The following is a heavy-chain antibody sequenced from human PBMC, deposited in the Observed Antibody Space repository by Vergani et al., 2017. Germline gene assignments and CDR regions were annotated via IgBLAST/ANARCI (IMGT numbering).Heavy chain of an antibody. CDR1: GFTFSSYW. Sequence: EVQLVESGGGLVQPGGSLRLSCAASGFTFSSYWMHWVRQAPGKGLAWVSRINSDGSSTSYADSVKGRFTISRDNAKNTLYLQMNSLRAEDTAVYYCARAGGYYYYYMDVWGKGTTVTVSS. CDR3: ARAGGYYYYYMDV. V-gene: IGHV3-74*01. J-gene: IGHJ6*03. CDR2: INSDGSST. D-gene: IGHD3-16*01.